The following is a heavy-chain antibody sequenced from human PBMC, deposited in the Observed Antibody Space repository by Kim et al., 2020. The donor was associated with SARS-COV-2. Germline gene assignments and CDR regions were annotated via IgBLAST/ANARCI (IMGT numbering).Heavy chain of an antibody. D-gene: IGHD1-26*01. V-gene: IGHV3-23*01. J-gene: IGHJ3*02. CDR2: ISGSGETT. Sequence: GGSLRLSCAASGFTFEYYAMTWVRQAPGKGLEWVSGISGSGETTYHADSVKGRFTVSRDNSKNILFLQMNSLRAEDTALYFCAKGGRSWVGVREASHIWGQGTMVAVSS. CDR1: GFTFEYYA. CDR3: AKGGRSWVGVREASHI.